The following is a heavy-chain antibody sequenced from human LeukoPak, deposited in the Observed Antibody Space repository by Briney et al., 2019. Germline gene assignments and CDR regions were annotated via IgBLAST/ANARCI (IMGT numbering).Heavy chain of an antibody. D-gene: IGHD1-26*01. CDR1: GFTFSSYG. V-gene: IGHV3-30*18. CDR3: AKGGISGSYYLSYFDS. J-gene: IGHJ4*02. CDR2: ISDDGSTE. Sequence: GESLRLSCAASGFTFSSYGLHWVRQAPGKGLEWVTYISDDGSTEYYSDSVRGRFTISRDNSKNTLYLQMNSLRTEDTAVFYCAKGGISGSYYLSYFDSWGQGTLVTVSS.